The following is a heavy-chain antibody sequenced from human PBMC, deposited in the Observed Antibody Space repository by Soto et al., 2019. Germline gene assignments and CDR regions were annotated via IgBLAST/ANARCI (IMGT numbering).Heavy chain of an antibody. V-gene: IGHV3-7*01. CDR3: AREKRANGYFEY. J-gene: IGHJ4*02. CDR1: GFTFSAYW. D-gene: IGHD6-25*01. Sequence: EVQLVESGGGLVQTGGSLRLSCAASGFTFSAYWMSWVRQAPGKGLEWVANIKQAGSEKYYVDSVNGRFIISRDDAKNSLFLQVNSLRVEHTAVYYCAREKRANGYFEYWGQGTLVTVSS. CDR2: IKQAGSEK.